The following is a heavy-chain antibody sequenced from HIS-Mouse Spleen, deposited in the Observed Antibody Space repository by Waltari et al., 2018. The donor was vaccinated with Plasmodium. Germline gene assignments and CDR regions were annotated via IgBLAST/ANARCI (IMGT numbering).Heavy chain of an antibody. J-gene: IGHJ3*02. D-gene: IGHD6-6*01. CDR2: ISWNSGSI. CDR1: GLTFEDSA. Sequence: EVQLVASGGGLVQPGGSLRLSCAASGLTFEDSAMHWVRQAPGNGLEWVSGISWNSGSIGHADSVKGRFTISRDNAKNSLYLQMNSLRAEDTALYYCAKDRKYSSSRGAFDIWGQGTMVTVSS. CDR3: AKDRKYSSSRGAFDI. V-gene: IGHV3-9*01.